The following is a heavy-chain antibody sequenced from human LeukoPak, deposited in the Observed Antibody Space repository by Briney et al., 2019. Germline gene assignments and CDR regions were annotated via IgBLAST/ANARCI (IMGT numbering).Heavy chain of an antibody. CDR3: ARGGAGTYYKRDGWFDP. V-gene: IGHV1-8*01. CDR2: MNPNTGNT. Sequence: GASVKVSCKASGYTFNSYDINWVRQATGQGLEWMGWMNPNTGNTGYVERFQGRVTMTRDNSISTAYMELSSLTSEDTAVYYCARGGAGTYYKRDGWFDPWGEGTVVTVSS. J-gene: IGHJ5*02. CDR1: GYTFNSYD. D-gene: IGHD3-10*01.